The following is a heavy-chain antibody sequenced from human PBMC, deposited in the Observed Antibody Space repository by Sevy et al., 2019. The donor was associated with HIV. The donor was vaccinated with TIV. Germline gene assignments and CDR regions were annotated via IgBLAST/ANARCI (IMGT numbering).Heavy chain of an antibody. D-gene: IGHD3-22*01. Sequence: RLSCAVSGFSFDSYGMTWVRQAPGKGLEWVSGISGSGTRTYYADSVKGRFIISRDNSKNTLYLQMNSLRSEDTAIYCGGKGGGGHYDPDEIGYYFYYYNMDVWGKGTTVTVSS. J-gene: IGHJ6*03. V-gene: IGHV3-23*01. CDR3: GKGGGGHYDPDEIGYYFYYYNMDV. CDR1: GFSFDSYG. CDR2: ISGSGTRT.